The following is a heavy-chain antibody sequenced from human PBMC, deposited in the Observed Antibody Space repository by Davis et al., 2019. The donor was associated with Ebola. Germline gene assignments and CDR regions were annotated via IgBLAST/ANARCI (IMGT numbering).Heavy chain of an antibody. D-gene: IGHD1-1*01. Sequence: GESLKISCAASGFTFIDYGMSWVRQAPGRGLEWVTTISGSGRTTSFIDSVKGRSTISRDKSKKMVYLEMNNLRAEDTATYYCAKARAMGTTTYFDSWGQGTLVTVSS. V-gene: IGHV3-23*01. CDR3: AKARAMGTTTYFDS. CDR2: ISGSGRTT. J-gene: IGHJ4*02. CDR1: GFTFIDYG.